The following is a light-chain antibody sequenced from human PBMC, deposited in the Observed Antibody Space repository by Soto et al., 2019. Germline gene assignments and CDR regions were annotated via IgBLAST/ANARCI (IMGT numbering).Light chain of an antibody. CDR1: QTITNF. J-gene: IGKJ2*01. Sequence: DIQMTQSPSSLSASVGDVVTITCRASQTITNFLNWYQQKPGKAPNLLIYAASILHSGVPSRFSGSGSATDFPLTISGLQPDDFATYYCQQTLSSPQYTFGQGTNLDI. V-gene: IGKV1-39*01. CDR3: QQTLSSPQYT. CDR2: AAS.